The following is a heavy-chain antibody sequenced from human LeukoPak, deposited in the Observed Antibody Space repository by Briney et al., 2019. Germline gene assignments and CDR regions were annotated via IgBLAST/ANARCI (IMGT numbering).Heavy chain of an antibody. CDR2: INPNSGGT. V-gene: IGHV1-2*02. J-gene: IGHJ4*02. Sequence: ASVKVSCKASGYTFTGYYMHWVRQAPGQGLEWMGWINPNSGGTNYAQKFQGRVTMTRDTSISTAYMELSRLRSDDTAVYYCARDQGYSSGSPQNYFDYWGQGTLVTVSS. D-gene: IGHD6-19*01. CDR1: GYTFTGYY. CDR3: ARDQGYSSGSPQNYFDY.